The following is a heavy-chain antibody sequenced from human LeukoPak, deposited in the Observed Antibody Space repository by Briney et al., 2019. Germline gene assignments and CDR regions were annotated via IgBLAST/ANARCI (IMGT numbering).Heavy chain of an antibody. D-gene: IGHD1-26*01. Sequence: GASVKVSCKASGYTFTSYGICWVRQAPGQGLEWMGWISAYNGNTNYAQNFQGRVTMTTDTSTSTAYMELKSLRSDDTAVYYCARDPNLWDLQSDSFFDYWGQGTLVTVSS. J-gene: IGHJ4*02. CDR3: ARDPNLWDLQSDSFFDY. CDR2: ISAYNGNT. CDR1: GYTFTSYG. V-gene: IGHV1-18*01.